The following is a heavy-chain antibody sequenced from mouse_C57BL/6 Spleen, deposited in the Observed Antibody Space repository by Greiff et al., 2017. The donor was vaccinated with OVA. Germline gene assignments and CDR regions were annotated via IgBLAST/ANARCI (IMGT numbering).Heavy chain of an antibody. CDR3: ARSNWDGYYYAMDY. CDR1: GYAFSSYW. CDR2: IYPGDGDT. J-gene: IGHJ4*01. Sequence: QVQLQQSGAELVKPGASVKISCKASGYAFSSYWMNWVKQRPGKGLEWIGQIYPGDGDTNYNGKFKGKATLTADKSSSTAYMQLSSLTSEDSAVYFCARSNWDGYYYAMDYWGQGTSVTVSS. V-gene: IGHV1-80*01. D-gene: IGHD4-1*01.